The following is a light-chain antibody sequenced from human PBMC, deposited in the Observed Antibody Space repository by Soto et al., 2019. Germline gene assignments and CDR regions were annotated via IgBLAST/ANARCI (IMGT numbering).Light chain of an antibody. J-gene: IGLJ2*01. Sequence: SYELTQPPSVSVSPGQKATMTCSGDKLGAKYVCWYQQRPGQSPVLVIYDDNKRPSGIPERFSGSNSGNTATLTITGTQALDEADYYCQAWDNSVIFGGGTKLTVL. CDR2: DDN. CDR1: KLGAKY. V-gene: IGLV3-1*01. CDR3: QAWDNSVI.